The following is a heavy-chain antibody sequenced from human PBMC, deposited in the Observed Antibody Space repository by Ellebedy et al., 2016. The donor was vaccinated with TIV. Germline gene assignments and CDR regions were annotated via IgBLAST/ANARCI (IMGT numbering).Heavy chain of an antibody. J-gene: IGHJ5*01. CDR3: VRDLRDHYDSSGYDS. D-gene: IGHD3-22*01. V-gene: IGHV4-59*01. CDR2: ISHSGHT. Sequence: SETLSLTXTVSGGSITGYSWSWIRQPPGKGLEWILFISHSGHTEYNPSLKSRVIMSVHTSENQFSLKLSSVSAADTAVYYCVRDLRDHYDSSGYDSWGQGTLVTVSS. CDR1: GGSITGYS.